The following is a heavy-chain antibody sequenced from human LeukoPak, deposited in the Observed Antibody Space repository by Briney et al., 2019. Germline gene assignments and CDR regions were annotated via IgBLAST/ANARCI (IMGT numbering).Heavy chain of an antibody. CDR2: MSPNSGNT. CDR3: VGGAPNWGFDF. V-gene: IGHV1-8*02. J-gene: IGHJ4*02. D-gene: IGHD7-27*01. CDR1: GYTFTAFY. Sequence: AASVKVSCKASGYTFTAFYMHWVRQAPGQGLEWMGWMSPNSGNTGYAQKFQGRVTMTRDTSISTAYMELSSLRSDDTAVYYCVGGAPNWGFDFWGQGTLVTVSS.